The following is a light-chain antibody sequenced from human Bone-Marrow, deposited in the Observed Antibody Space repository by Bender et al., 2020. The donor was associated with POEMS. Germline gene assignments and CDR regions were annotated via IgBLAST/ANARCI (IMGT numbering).Light chain of an antibody. CDR3: LSYDTSNHGV. V-gene: IGLV1-44*01. CDR2: INN. Sequence: QSVLTQPPSASGTPGQRVTISCSGSSSNIGTNPVNWYQQLPGTAPKLLIYINNQRPSGVPDRFSGSKSGTSASLAISGLQSEDEADYYCLSYDTSNHGVFGGGTKLSVL. CDR1: SSNIGTNP. J-gene: IGLJ3*02.